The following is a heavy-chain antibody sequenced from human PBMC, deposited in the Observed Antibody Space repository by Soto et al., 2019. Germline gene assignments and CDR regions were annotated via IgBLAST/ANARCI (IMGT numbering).Heavy chain of an antibody. CDR2: ISWNSGSI. Sequence: EVQLVESGGGLVQPGRSLRLSCAASGFTFDDYAMHWVRQAPGKGLEWVSGISWNSGSIGYADSVKGRFTISRDNAKNSLYLQMNSLRAEDTALYYCAKGIAAAGEYNWFDPWGQGTLVTVSS. CDR3: AKGIAAAGEYNWFDP. D-gene: IGHD6-13*01. CDR1: GFTFDDYA. V-gene: IGHV3-9*01. J-gene: IGHJ5*02.